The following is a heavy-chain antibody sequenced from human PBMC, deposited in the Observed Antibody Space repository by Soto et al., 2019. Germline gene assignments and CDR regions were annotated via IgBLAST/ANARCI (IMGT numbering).Heavy chain of an antibody. CDR3: ARDRYSYYDFWSGSLPYYYFGMDV. Sequence: PGGSLRLSCAASGCTFSSYLMSWVRQAPGKGLEWVANIKQDGSEKYYVDSVKGRFTISRDNAKNSLYLQMNSLRAEDTAVYYCARDRYSYYDFWSGSLPYYYFGMDVWGQGTTVTVSS. CDR1: GCTFSSYL. D-gene: IGHD3-3*01. J-gene: IGHJ6*02. CDR2: IKQDGSEK. V-gene: IGHV3-7*01.